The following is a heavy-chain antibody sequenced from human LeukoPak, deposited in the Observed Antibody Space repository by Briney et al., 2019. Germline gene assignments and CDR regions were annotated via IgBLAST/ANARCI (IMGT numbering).Heavy chain of an antibody. CDR1: GFTFSSYW. Sequence: PGGSLRLSCAASGFTFSSYWMHWVRQAPVRGLVWVSRIDSDGSGTSYADSVKGRFTISRDNAKNTLYLQMNSLRAEDTAVYYCARAGPYNWNYHANPLDFWGQGTLVTVSS. V-gene: IGHV3-74*01. CDR3: ARAGPYNWNYHANPLDF. D-gene: IGHD1-7*01. CDR2: IDSDGSGT. J-gene: IGHJ4*02.